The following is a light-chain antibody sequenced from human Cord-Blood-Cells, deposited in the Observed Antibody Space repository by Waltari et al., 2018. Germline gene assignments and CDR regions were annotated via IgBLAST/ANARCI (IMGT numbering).Light chain of an antibody. CDR2: DVS. CDR3: CSYAGSYTV. Sequence: QSALTPPRSVSGSAGQSVTISCTGTSSDVGGYNYVSCYQQHPGKAPKLMIYDVSKRPSGGPERFSGSKSGNTASLTISGLQAEDEADYYCCSYAGSYTVFGGGTKLTVL. J-gene: IGLJ2*01. V-gene: IGLV2-11*01. CDR1: SSDVGGYNY.